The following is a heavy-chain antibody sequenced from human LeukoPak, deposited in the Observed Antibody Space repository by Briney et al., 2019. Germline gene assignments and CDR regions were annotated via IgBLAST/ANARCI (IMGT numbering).Heavy chain of an antibody. CDR1: GGSISSSSYY. J-gene: IGHJ4*02. CDR3: ARSKAIFGVVITRFDY. Sequence: SETLSLTCTVSGGSISSSSYYWGWIRQPPGKGLERIGSIYYSGSTYYNPSLKSRVTISVDTSKNQFSLKLSSVTAADTAVYYCARSKAIFGVVITRFDYWGQGTLVTVSS. D-gene: IGHD3-3*01. CDR2: IYYSGST. V-gene: IGHV4-39*01.